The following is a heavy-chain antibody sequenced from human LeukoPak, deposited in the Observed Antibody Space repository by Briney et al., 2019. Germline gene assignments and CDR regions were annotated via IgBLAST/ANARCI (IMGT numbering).Heavy chain of an antibody. J-gene: IGHJ4*02. CDR2: IYPGGSDT. Sequence: GESLKISCKGSGYSFTSYWIGWVRQMPGKGLEWMGIIYPGGSDTRYSPSFQGQVTISADKSISTAYLQWSSLKASDTAMYYCARSGSYSSGFHYFDYWGQGTLVTVSS. CDR1: GYSFTSYW. V-gene: IGHV5-51*01. CDR3: ARSGSYSSGFHYFDY. D-gene: IGHD6-19*01.